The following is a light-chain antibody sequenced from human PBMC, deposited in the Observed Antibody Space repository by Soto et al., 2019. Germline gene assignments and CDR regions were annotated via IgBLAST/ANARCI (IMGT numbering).Light chain of an antibody. V-gene: IGKV4-1*01. CDR1: QSGLYRSDNKNY. CDR2: WAS. Sequence: DIVMTQSPDSLAVSLGERATINCKSSQSGLYRSDNKNYLAWYQQKPGQPPKLLIYWASTRESGVPDRFSGSGSGTDFTLTISSLHAEDVAVYYCQQYYSTPWTFGQGTKVEIK. J-gene: IGKJ1*01. CDR3: QQYYSTPWT.